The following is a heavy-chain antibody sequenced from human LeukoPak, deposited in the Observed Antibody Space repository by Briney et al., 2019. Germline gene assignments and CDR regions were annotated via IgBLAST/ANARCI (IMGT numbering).Heavy chain of an antibody. Sequence: ASVKVSCKASGYTFTSYAMHWVRQAPGQRLKWMGWINAGNGNTKYSQKFQGRVTITRDTSASTAYMELSSLRSEDTAVYYCARDQGIAAAGRYYYGMDVWGKGTTVTVSS. V-gene: IGHV1-3*01. CDR1: GYTFTSYA. CDR3: ARDQGIAAAGRYYYGMDV. D-gene: IGHD6-13*01. CDR2: INAGNGNT. J-gene: IGHJ6*04.